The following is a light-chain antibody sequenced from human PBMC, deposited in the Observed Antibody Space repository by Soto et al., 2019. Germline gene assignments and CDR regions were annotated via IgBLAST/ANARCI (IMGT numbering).Light chain of an antibody. CDR3: QQYLNLPLT. V-gene: IGKV1-33*01. CDR1: QGISNY. CDR2: AAS. Sequence: DIQMTQSPSSLCASVGDRVTITCQASQGISNYLNWYQQKPGKAPELLIYAASNLQTGVPSRFSGSGSGTDFTFTISSLQAEDIGTYYCQQYLNLPLTFGGGTKVEIK. J-gene: IGKJ4*01.